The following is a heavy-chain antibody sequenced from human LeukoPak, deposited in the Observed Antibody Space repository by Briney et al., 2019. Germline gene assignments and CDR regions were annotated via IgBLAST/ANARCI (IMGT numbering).Heavy chain of an antibody. Sequence: SQTLSLTCAISGDSVSSNSTAWNWIRQSPSRGLECLGRTYYRSKWYNDYTVSVKSRITFNPDTSKNQFSLHLNSVTPADTAVYYCARKRLSADSFDIWGQGTLVTVSS. D-gene: IGHD4/OR15-4a*01. CDR1: GDSVSSNSTA. CDR3: ARKRLSADSFDI. CDR2: TYYRSKWYN. J-gene: IGHJ3*02. V-gene: IGHV6-1*01.